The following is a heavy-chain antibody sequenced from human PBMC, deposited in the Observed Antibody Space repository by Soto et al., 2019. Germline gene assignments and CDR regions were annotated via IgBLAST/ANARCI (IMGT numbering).Heavy chain of an antibody. CDR2: IYYSGST. J-gene: IGHJ4*02. V-gene: IGHV4-39*01. CDR3: SNSWSLLFFDY. CDR1: GGSISSSSYY. D-gene: IGHD2-21*01. Sequence: SETLSLTCTVSGGSISSSSYYWGWIRQPPGKGLEWIGSIYYSGSTYYNPSLKSRVTISVDTSKNQFSLKLSSVTAADTAVYYCSNSWSLLFFDYWGQGTLVTVSS.